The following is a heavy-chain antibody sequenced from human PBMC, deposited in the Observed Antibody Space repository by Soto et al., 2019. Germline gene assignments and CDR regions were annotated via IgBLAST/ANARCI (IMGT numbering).Heavy chain of an antibody. CDR1: GFTFSSYA. J-gene: IGHJ4*02. Sequence: PGGSLRLSCAASGFTFSSYAMHWVRQAPGKGLEWVAVISYDGSNKYYADSVKGRFTISRDNSKNTLYLQMNSLRAEDTAVYYCARDQAGNPRYYFDYWGQGTLVTVSS. V-gene: IGHV3-30-3*01. CDR3: ARDQAGNPRYYFDY. CDR2: ISYDGSNK. D-gene: IGHD3-10*01.